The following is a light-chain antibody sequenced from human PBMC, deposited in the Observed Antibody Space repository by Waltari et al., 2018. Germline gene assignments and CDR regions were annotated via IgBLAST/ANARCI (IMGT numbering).Light chain of an antibody. CDR1: QSINNF. CDR3: QQVNSYPLT. J-gene: IGKJ4*01. CDR2: TAT. Sequence: DIQLTQSPSFLSASSGDRVTVTCRASQSINNFLAWFQQKPGEAPKLLIHTATTLQRGVPSRFRGTGSGTEFILTISSLQPEDFATYFCQQVNSYPLTFGGGTTVEMK. V-gene: IGKV1-9*01.